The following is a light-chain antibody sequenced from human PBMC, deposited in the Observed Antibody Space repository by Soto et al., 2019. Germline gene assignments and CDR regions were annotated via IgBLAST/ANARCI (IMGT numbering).Light chain of an antibody. V-gene: IGKV1-39*01. CDR1: QYISTY. CDR2: VAS. CDR3: QESYSTP. J-gene: IGKJ1*01. Sequence: EIRMTQSPSSLSASVADSLTITCRASQYISTYLNWYQQKPGKAPKLLIYVASTLQSGVPSRCSGSGSGTDFTLTISSLQPEDISTYYCQESYSTPFGQGTKVDIK.